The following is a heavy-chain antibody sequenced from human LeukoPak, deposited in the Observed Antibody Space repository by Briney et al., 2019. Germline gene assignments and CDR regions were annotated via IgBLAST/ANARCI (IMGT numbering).Heavy chain of an antibody. CDR1: GGTFNNYA. CDR3: ARDAPYYDFWSGYYDY. D-gene: IGHD3-3*01. Sequence: SVNVSCKASGGTFNNYAISWVRQAPGQGPEWMGGIMPLFGTPNYAQKFQGRVTIITDDSTNTAYMELSSLRSDDTAVYYCARDAPYYDFWSGYYDYWGQGTLVTVSS. CDR2: IMPLFGTP. J-gene: IGHJ4*02. V-gene: IGHV1-69*05.